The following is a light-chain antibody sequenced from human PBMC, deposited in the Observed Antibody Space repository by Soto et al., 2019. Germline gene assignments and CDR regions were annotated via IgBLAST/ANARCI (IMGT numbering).Light chain of an antibody. CDR3: QQYGSSPGIT. Sequence: IVLTQSPGTLCLSPGERATLACRASQSVSSSYLAWYQQKPGQAPRLVIYGAPSRATGIPDRFSGSGSGTDFTLTISRLEPEDFAVYYCQQYGSSPGITFGQGTRLEIK. CDR1: QSVSSSY. CDR2: GAP. V-gene: IGKV3-20*01. J-gene: IGKJ5*01.